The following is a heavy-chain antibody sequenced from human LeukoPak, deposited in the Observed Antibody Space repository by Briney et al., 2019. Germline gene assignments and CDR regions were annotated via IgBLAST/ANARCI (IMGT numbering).Heavy chain of an antibody. Sequence: SGGSLRLSCEAAGFDFSNDGMSWVRQAPGKGLEWVSGISGSGGSTYYADSVKGRFTISRDNSKNTLFLQMNSLRADDTAVYYCAKTYQDIVVVPDAIFDYWGQGTLVSVSS. CDR2: ISGSGGST. CDR3: AKTYQDIVVVPDAIFDY. V-gene: IGHV3-23*01. J-gene: IGHJ4*02. CDR1: GFDFSNDG. D-gene: IGHD2-2*01.